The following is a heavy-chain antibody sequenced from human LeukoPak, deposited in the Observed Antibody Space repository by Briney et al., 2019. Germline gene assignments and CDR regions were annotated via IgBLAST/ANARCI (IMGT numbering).Heavy chain of an antibody. CDR3: ARAEGLGSGSYRPYYYMDV. V-gene: IGHV4-34*01. D-gene: IGHD3-10*01. CDR2: INHSGST. J-gene: IGHJ6*03. CDR1: GGSFSGYY. Sequence: SETLSLTCAVYGGSFSGYYWSWIRQPPGKGLEWIGEINHSGSTNYNPSLKSRVTISVDTSKNQFSLKLSSVTAADTAVYYCARAEGLGSGSYRPYYYMDVWGKGTTVTVSS.